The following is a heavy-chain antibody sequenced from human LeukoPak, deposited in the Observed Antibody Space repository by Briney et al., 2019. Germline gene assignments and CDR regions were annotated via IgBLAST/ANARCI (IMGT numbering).Heavy chain of an antibody. D-gene: IGHD4-17*01. V-gene: IGHV4-39*01. CDR3: ARGDYGDYNWFDP. Sequence: SETLSLTCTASGGSISSSSYYWGWIRQPPGKGLEWIGSIYYSGSTYYNPSLKSRVTISVDTSKNQFSLKLSSVAAADTAVYYCARGDYGDYNWFDPWGQGTLVTVSS. CDR2: IYYSGST. CDR1: GGSISSSSYY. J-gene: IGHJ5*02.